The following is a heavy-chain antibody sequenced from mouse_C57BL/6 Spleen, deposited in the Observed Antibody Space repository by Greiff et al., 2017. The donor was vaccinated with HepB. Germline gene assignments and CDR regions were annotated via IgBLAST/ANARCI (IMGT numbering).Heavy chain of an antibody. V-gene: IGHV1-81*01. J-gene: IGHJ2*01. CDR1: GYTFTSYG. CDR3: ARKGGNDYFDY. Sequence: VKLVESGAELARPGASVKLSCKASGYTFTSYGISWVKQRTGQGLEWIGEIYPRSGNTYYNEKFKGKATLTADKSSSTAYMELRSLTSEDSAVYFCARKGGNDYFDYWGQGTTLTVSS. CDR2: IYPRSGNT. D-gene: IGHD2-1*01.